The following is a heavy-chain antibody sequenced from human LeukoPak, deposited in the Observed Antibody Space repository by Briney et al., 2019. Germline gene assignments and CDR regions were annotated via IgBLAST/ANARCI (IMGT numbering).Heavy chain of an antibody. Sequence: GGSLRLSCAASGFTFSSYSMNWVRQAPGKGLEWVSVIYSGGSTYYADSVKGRFTISRDNSKNTLYLQMNSLRAEDTAVYYCARVRYSSSGVNDAFEIWGQGTMVTVSS. J-gene: IGHJ3*02. D-gene: IGHD6-6*01. CDR2: IYSGGST. V-gene: IGHV3-66*01. CDR1: GFTFSSYS. CDR3: ARVRYSSSGVNDAFEI.